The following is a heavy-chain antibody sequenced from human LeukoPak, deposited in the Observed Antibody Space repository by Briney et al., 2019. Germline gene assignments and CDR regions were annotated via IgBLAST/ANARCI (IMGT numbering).Heavy chain of an antibody. V-gene: IGHV3-23*01. CDR2: ISGSGGST. CDR3: SSDFDY. Sequence: PGGSLRLSCAASGFTFNSYTMSWVRQTPGKGLEWVSAISGSGGSTYYADSVKGRFTISRDNSKNTLYLEMNSLRAEDTAVYHCSSDFDYWGQGTMVTVSS. J-gene: IGHJ4*02. CDR1: GFTFNSYT.